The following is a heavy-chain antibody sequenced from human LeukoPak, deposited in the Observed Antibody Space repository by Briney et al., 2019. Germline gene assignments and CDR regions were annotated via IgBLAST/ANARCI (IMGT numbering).Heavy chain of an antibody. D-gene: IGHD2-2*01. CDR1: GDSISSGDYY. J-gene: IGHJ4*02. V-gene: IGHV4-61*02. CDR2: IYTSGST. CDR3: ARDCGFSTSCYGL. Sequence: SETLSLTCTVSGDSISSGDYYWSWIRQPAGKGLEWIGRIYTSGSTNYNPSLKSRVTISVDTSKNQFSLKLSSVTAADTAVYYCARDCGFSTSCYGLWGQGTLVTVSS.